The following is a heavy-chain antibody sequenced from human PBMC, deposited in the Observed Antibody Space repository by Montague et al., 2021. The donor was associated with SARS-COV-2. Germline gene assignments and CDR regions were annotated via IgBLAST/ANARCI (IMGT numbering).Heavy chain of an antibody. CDR2: ISYSGST. J-gene: IGHJ3*02. CDR1: GGSISSTSYY. CDR3: ARHITGSGNAFDI. D-gene: IGHD3-10*01. V-gene: IGHV4-39*01. Sequence: SETLSLTCTVSGGSISSTSYYWGWIRQPPGKGLEWIGSISYSGSTYYKSSLKSRVTISVDTSKNQFSLRLSSVIAADTAVYYCARHITGSGNAFDIWGQGTMVTVSS.